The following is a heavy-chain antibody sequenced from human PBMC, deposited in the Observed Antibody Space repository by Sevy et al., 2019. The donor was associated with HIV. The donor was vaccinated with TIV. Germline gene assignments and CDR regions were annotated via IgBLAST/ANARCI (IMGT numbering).Heavy chain of an antibody. CDR2: IKSKTDGGTT. Sequence: GGCLRLSCAASGFTFSNAWMSWVRQAPGKGLEWFGRIKSKTDGGTTDYAAPVKGRFTISRDDSKNTLYLQMNSLKTEDTAVYCSTTDTYYYDSSGYYLDYWGQGTLVTVSS. D-gene: IGHD3-22*01. J-gene: IGHJ4*02. CDR1: GFTFSNAW. CDR3: TTDTYYYDSSGYYLDY. V-gene: IGHV3-15*01.